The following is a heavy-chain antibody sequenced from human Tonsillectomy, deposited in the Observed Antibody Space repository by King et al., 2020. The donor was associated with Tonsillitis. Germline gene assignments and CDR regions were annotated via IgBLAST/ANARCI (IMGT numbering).Heavy chain of an antibody. Sequence: QLQESGPGLVKPSQTLSLTCNVSGDSISSGDYYWSWIRQPPGKGLEWIGYIYYSGSTYNNPSLRSRVAISVDTSKNQFSLKLSSVTAADTAVYYCARVRVAVPAANPDFDYWGQGTLVTVSS. V-gene: IGHV4-30-4*01. CDR1: GDSISSGDYY. J-gene: IGHJ4*02. CDR2: IYYSGST. CDR3: ARVRVAVPAANPDFDY. D-gene: IGHD2-2*01.